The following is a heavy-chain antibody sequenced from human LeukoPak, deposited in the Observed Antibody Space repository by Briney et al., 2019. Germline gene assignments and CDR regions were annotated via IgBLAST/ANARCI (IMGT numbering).Heavy chain of an antibody. D-gene: IGHD3-9*01. J-gene: IGHJ6*03. V-gene: IGHV3-72*01. Sequence: GGSLRLSCAAPGFTFSDHYMDWVRQAPGKGLEWVGRTRNKANSYITEYAASVEGRFTISRDNSKNSLYLQMNSLRAEDTAVYYCARGPVLRYFDWLLTQYYYYYMDAWSKGTTVTVSS. CDR3: ARGPVLRYFDWLLTQYYYYYMDA. CDR1: GFTFSDHY. CDR2: TRNKANSYIT.